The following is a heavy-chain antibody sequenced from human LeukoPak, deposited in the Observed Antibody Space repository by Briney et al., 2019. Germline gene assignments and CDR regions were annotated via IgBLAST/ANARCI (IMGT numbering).Heavy chain of an antibody. CDR3: ARAPLYRDGYNSPYFDY. D-gene: IGHD5-24*01. V-gene: IGHV4-4*07. J-gene: IGHJ4*02. CDR1: GGSISSYY. CDR2: IYTSGST. Sequence: SETLSLTCTVSGGSISSYYWSWIRQPAGKGLEWIGRIYTSGSTNYNPSLKSRVTMSVDTSKNQFSLKLSSVTAADTAVYYCARAPLYRDGYNSPYFDYWGQGTLVTVSS.